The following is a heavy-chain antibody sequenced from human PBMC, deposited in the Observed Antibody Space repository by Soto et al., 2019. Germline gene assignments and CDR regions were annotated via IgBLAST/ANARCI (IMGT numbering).Heavy chain of an antibody. CDR2: IYATGTA. J-gene: IGHJ5*02. CDR3: VRDGTKTLRDWFDP. CDR1: CASIIGFY. Sequence: PSETLSLTCTFSCASIIGFYWSWIRKSAGKGLEWIGRIYATGTADYNPSLKSRVMMSVDTSKKQFSLKLRSVTAADTAVYYCVRDGTKTLRDWFDPWGQGISVTVSS. D-gene: IGHD1-1*01. V-gene: IGHV4-4*07.